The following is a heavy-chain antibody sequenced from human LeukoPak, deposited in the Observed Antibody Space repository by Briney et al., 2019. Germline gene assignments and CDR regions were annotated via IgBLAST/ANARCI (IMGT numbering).Heavy chain of an antibody. CDR1: GFTFSSYE. D-gene: IGHD6-13*01. CDR2: ISSSGSTI. J-gene: IGHJ6*02. Sequence: PGGSLRLSCAASGFTFSSYEMNWVRQAPGKGLEGVSYISSSGSTIYYADSVEGRFTISRDNAKNSLYLQMNSLRAEDTAVYYCARDLQGWGYSSSWKNYYYGMDVWGQGTTVTVSS. CDR3: ARDLQGWGYSSSWKNYYYGMDV. V-gene: IGHV3-48*03.